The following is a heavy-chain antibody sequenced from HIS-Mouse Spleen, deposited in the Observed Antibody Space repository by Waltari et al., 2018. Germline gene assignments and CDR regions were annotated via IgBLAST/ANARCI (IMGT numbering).Heavy chain of an antibody. CDR2: IYYSGST. J-gene: IGHJ2*01. V-gene: IGHV4-39*07. CDR1: GGSISSSSYY. D-gene: IGHD6-13*01. CDR3: AREIPYSSSWYDWYFDL. Sequence: QLQLQESGPGLVKPSETLSLPRTVPGGSISSSSYYWGWIRQPPGKGLEWIGSIYYSGSTYYNPSLKSRVTISVDTSKNQFSLKLSSVTAADTAVYYCAREIPYSSSWYDWYFDLWGRGTLVTVSS.